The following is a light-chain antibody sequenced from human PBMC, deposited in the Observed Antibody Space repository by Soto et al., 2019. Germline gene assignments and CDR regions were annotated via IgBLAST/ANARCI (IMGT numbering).Light chain of an antibody. CDR3: CSYAGSYTFGYV. CDR1: SSDVGGYNY. J-gene: IGLJ1*01. CDR2: DVS. Sequence: QSALTQPRSVSGSPGQSVTISCTGTSSDVGGYNYVSWYQQHPVKAPKLMIYDVSKRPSGVPDRFSGSKSGNTASLTISGLQAEDEADYYCCSYAGSYTFGYVFGTGTKLTVL. V-gene: IGLV2-11*01.